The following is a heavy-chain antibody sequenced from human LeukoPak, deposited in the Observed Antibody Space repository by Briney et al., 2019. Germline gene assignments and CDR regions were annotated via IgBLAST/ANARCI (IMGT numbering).Heavy chain of an antibody. D-gene: IGHD1-7*01. V-gene: IGHV1-18*01. CDR3: ARGPLKLHWLAAFDI. CDR2: ISAYNGNT. CDR1: GYTFTSYG. Sequence: GASVKVSCKASGYTFTSYGISWVRQAPGQGLEWMGWISAYNGNTNYAQKLQGRVTMTTDISTSTVYMELRSLRSDDTAVYYCARGPLKLHWLAAFDIWGQGTMVTVSS. J-gene: IGHJ3*02.